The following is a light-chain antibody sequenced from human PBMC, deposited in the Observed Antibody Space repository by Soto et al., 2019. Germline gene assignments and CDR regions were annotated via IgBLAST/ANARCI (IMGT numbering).Light chain of an antibody. CDR3: SSYTTSYFYG. J-gene: IGLJ1*01. CDR1: GRDIGAYDY. CDR2: GVK. Sequence: QSVLTQPASVSGSPGQSITISCTGSGRDIGAYDYVSWYQQHPGKAPKLLIYGVKNRPSGVSYRFSASKSAFTASLTISGLQAQDEAHYYGSSYTTSYFYGLGPGTKVTVL. V-gene: IGLV2-14*01.